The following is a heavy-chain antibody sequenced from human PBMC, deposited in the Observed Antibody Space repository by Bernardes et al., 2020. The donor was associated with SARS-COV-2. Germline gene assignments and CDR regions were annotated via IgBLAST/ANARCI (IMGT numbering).Heavy chain of an antibody. Sequence: ASVKVSCKASGYTFTSYYMHWVRQAPGQGLEWMGIINPSGGSTSYAQKFQGRVTMTRDTSTSTVYMELSSLRSEDTAVYYCARVGYCSGGSCYSWSWFDPWGQGTLVTVSS. J-gene: IGHJ5*02. D-gene: IGHD2-15*01. CDR3: ARVGYCSGGSCYSWSWFDP. V-gene: IGHV1-46*01. CDR2: INPSGGST. CDR1: GYTFTSYY.